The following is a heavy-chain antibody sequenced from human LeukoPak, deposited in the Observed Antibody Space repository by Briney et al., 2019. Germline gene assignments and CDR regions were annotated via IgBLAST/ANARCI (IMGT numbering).Heavy chain of an antibody. CDR2: ISGSGGST. CDR1: GFTFSSYA. Sequence: PGGSLRLSCAASGFTFSSYAMSWVRQAPGKGLEWVSAISGSGGSTYYADSVKGRFTISRDNSKNTLYLQMNSLRAEDTAVYYCGKDRGDNWNYGGGRFDPWGQGTLVTVSS. D-gene: IGHD1-7*01. J-gene: IGHJ5*02. V-gene: IGHV3-23*01. CDR3: GKDRGDNWNYGGGRFDP.